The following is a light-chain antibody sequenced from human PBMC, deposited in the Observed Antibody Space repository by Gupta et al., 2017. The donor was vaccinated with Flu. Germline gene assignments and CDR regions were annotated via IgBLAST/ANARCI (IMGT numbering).Light chain of an antibody. CDR1: QSVSSY. CDR2: DAS. V-gene: IGKV3-11*01. J-gene: IGKJ4*01. Sequence: EIVLTQSPATLSVSPGERATLSCRASQSVSSYLAWYQQKPGQAPRLLNYDASNRATGIPARFSGSGSGTDFTLTISSLEPEDFAVYYCQQRSNWPPALTFGGETKVEIK. CDR3: QQRSNWPPALT.